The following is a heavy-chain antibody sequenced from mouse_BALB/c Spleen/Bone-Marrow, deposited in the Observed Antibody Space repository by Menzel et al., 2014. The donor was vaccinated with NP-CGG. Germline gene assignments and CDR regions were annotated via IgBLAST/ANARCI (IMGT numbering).Heavy chain of an antibody. Sequence: QVQLQQSGPELVGPGASVKMSCKASDYTFTSYWMHWVKQRPGQGLEWIGMIDPSNSGTRLNQKFKDKATLNVDKSSNTAYMHLSSLTSEDSAVYYCARTFQPRRAMDYWGQGSSVTVSS. CDR3: ARTFQPRRAMDY. CDR1: DYTFTSYW. V-gene: IGHV1-74*01. J-gene: IGHJ4*01. CDR2: IDPSNSGT. D-gene: IGHD6-1*01.